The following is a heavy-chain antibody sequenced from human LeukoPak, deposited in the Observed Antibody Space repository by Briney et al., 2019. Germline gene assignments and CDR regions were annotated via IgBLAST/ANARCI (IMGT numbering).Heavy chain of an antibody. CDR3: ARSRTRITIFGVVIGYFDL. CDR2: INHSGST. Sequence: PSETLSLTCAVYGGSFSGYYWSWIRQPPGKGLEWIGEINHSGSTNYNPSLKSRVTISVDTSKNQFSLKLSSVTAADTAVYYCARSRTRITIFGVVIGYFDLWGRGTLVTVSS. D-gene: IGHD3-3*01. CDR1: GGSFSGYY. J-gene: IGHJ2*01. V-gene: IGHV4-34*01.